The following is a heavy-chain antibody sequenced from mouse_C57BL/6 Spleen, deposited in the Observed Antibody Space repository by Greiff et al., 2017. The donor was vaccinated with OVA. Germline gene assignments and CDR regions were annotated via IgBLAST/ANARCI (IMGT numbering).Heavy chain of an antibody. CDR1: GYTFTDYY. CDR2: IYPGSGNT. CDR3: ARATDYAMDY. D-gene: IGHD1-1*01. V-gene: IGHV1-76*01. J-gene: IGHJ4*01. Sequence: QVQLQQSGAELVRPGASVKLSCKASGYTFTDYYINWVKQRPGQGLEWIARIYPGSGNTYYNEKFKGKATLTAEKSSSTAYMQLSSLTSEDSAVYFCARATDYAMDYWGQGTSVTVSS.